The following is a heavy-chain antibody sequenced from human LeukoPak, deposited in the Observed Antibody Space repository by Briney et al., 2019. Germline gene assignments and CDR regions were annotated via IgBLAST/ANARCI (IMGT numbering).Heavy chain of an antibody. D-gene: IGHD6-6*01. V-gene: IGHV1-2*02. CDR1: GYTFTDYY. CDR2: ITPNSDDT. J-gene: IGHJ6*03. Sequence: ASVRVSCKASGYTFTDYYIHWVRQAPGQGLEWMGCITPNSDDTDYAQKFQGRVTMTRDTSISTAYMELSRLRSDDTAVYFCATSGTSASSPGYYYYMDVWGKGTTVTVSS. CDR3: ATSGTSASSPGYYYYMDV.